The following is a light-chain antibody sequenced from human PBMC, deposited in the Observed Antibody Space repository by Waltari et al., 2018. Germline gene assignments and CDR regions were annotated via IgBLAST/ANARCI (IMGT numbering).Light chain of an antibody. CDR1: MLPKKY. J-gene: IGLJ1*01. Sequence: SSELTQPSSVSVSPGQTARITCSGDMLPKKYTRWFQQNPGQAPVLVLYQDSARPSGIPERFSGSSSGTTVTLTISGAQVEDEADYYCYSTTDNNRGGFGPGTRVTVL. CDR3: YSTTDNNRGG. CDR2: QDS. V-gene: IGLV3-27*01.